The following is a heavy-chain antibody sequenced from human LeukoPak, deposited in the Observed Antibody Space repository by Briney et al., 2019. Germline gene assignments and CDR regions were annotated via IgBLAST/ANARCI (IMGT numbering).Heavy chain of an antibody. CDR1: GYSISSGYY. D-gene: IGHD6-19*01. CDR2: IYHSGST. V-gene: IGHV4-38-2*02. CDR3: ARERGSSGWYGGYYYYYYMDV. J-gene: IGHJ6*03. Sequence: KPSETLSLTCTVSGYSISSGYYWGWIRQPPGKGLEWIGSIYHSGSTYYNPSLKSRVTISVDTSKNQFSLKLSSVTAADTAVYYCARERGSSGWYGGYYYYYYMDVWGKGTTVTVSS.